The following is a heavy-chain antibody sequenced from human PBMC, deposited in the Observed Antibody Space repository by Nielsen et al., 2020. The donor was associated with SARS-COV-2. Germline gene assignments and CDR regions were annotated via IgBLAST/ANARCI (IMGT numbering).Heavy chain of an antibody. CDR2: IKPDGSEK. J-gene: IGHJ3*01. CDR1: GFTFSSLW. CDR3: ARDWSRAFDV. Sequence: GESLKISCAASGFTFSSLWMSWVRQVPGKGLEWVADIKPDGSEKVYVDSVKGRFTISRDNAKNSMSPQMNSLRVEDTAVYYCARDWSRAFDVWGQGTMVTVSS. V-gene: IGHV3-7*01.